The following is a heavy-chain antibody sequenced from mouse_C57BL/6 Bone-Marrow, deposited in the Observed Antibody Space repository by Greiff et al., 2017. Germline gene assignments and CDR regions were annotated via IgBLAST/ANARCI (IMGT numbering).Heavy chain of an antibody. D-gene: IGHD2-4*01. V-gene: IGHV3-6*01. CDR3: ARVRIYYDYVDWYFDV. Sequence: DVQLQESGPGLVKPSQSLSLTCSVTGYSITSGYYWNWIRQFPGNKLEWMGYISYDGSNNYNPSLKNRISITRDTSKNQFFLKLNSVTTEDTATYYCARVRIYYDYVDWYFDVWGTGTTVTVSS. J-gene: IGHJ1*03. CDR1: GYSITSGYY. CDR2: ISYDGSN.